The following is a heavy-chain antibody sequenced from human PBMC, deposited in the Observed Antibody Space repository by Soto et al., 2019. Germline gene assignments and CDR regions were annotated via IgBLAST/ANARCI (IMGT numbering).Heavy chain of an antibody. Sequence: VKVSCKASGCTFTSYYMHWVRQAPGQGLEWMGIINPSGGSTSYAQKFQGRVTMTRDTSTSTVYMELSSLRSEDTAVYYCARELERPGYYFDYWGQGTLVTVS. V-gene: IGHV1-46*03. J-gene: IGHJ4*02. CDR2: INPSGGST. CDR1: GCTFTSYY. D-gene: IGHD1-1*01. CDR3: ARELERPGYYFDY.